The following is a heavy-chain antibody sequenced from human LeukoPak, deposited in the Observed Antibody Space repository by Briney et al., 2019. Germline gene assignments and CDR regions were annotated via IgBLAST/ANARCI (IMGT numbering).Heavy chain of an antibody. CDR3: ARGGDDYVWGSYRYTGDYFDY. Sequence: GGSLRLSCAASGFTFSTYAMSWFRQAPGKGLEWVSYISSSGSTIYYADSVKGRFTISRDNAKNSLYLQMNSLRAEDTAVYYCARGGDDYVWGSYRYTGDYFDYWGQGTLVTVSS. V-gene: IGHV3-11*01. J-gene: IGHJ4*02. D-gene: IGHD3-16*02. CDR2: ISSSGSTI. CDR1: GFTFSTYA.